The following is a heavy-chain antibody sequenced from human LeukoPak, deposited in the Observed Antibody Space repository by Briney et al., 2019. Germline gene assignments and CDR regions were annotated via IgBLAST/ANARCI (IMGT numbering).Heavy chain of an antibody. CDR1: GGSISSYY. CDR3: ARRTGYYDGFDY. D-gene: IGHD3/OR15-3a*01. CDR2: IYYSGST. J-gene: IGHJ4*02. V-gene: IGHV4-59*01. Sequence: PSETPSLTCTVSGGSISSYYWSWIRQPPGKRLEWIGYIYYSGSTNYNPSLKSRVTISVDTSKNQFSLKVSSVTAADTAVYYCARRTGYYDGFDYWGQGTLVTVSS.